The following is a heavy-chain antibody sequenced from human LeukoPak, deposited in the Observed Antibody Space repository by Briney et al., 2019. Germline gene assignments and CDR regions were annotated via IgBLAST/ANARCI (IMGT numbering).Heavy chain of an antibody. CDR3: ARGNPGRLVQWLVRTNWYFDL. V-gene: IGHV4-34*01. D-gene: IGHD6-19*01. CDR1: GGSFSGYY. CDR2: INHSGST. Sequence: PSETLSLTCAVYGGSFSGYYWSWIRQPPGKGLEWIGEINHSGSTNYNPSLKGRVTISVDTSKNQFSLKLSSVTAADTAVYYCARGNPGRLVQWLVRTNWYFDLWGRGTLVTVSS. J-gene: IGHJ2*01.